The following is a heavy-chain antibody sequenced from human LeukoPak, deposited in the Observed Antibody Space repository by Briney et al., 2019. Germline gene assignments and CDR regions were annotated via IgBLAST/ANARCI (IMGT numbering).Heavy chain of an antibody. Sequence: GGSLRHSCSASGFTFSSYGMHWVRQAPGKGLDYVSAISSSGGSTYYADSVKGRFTISRDNSKNTLYLQMSSLRGEDTAVYYCVKGAITGTIGPYNWFDPWGQGTLVTVSS. J-gene: IGHJ5*02. D-gene: IGHD1/OR15-1a*01. CDR1: GFTFSSYG. CDR3: VKGAITGTIGPYNWFDP. CDR2: ISSSGGST. V-gene: IGHV3-64D*06.